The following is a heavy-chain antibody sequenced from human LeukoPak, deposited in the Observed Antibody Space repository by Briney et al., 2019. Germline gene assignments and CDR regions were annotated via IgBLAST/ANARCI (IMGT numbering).Heavy chain of an antibody. Sequence: SETLSLTCTVSGGSISSSSYYWGWIRQPPGKGLEWIGSIYYSGSTYCNPSLKSRVTISVDTSKNQFSLKLSSVTAADTAVYYCARRPYYDFWSGYYFDYWGQGTLVTVSS. J-gene: IGHJ4*02. CDR3: ARRPYYDFWSGYYFDY. CDR1: GGSISSSSYY. D-gene: IGHD3-3*01. CDR2: IYYSGST. V-gene: IGHV4-39*01.